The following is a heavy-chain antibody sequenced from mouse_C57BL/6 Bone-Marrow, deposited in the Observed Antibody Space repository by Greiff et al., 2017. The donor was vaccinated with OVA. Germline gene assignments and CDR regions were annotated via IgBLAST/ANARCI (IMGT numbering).Heavy chain of an antibody. D-gene: IGHD2-3*01. Sequence: EVQGVESGGGLVQPGGSLKLSCAASGFTFSDYYMYWVRQTPEKRLAWVAYISNGGGSTYYPDTVKGRFTISRYHAKNTLYLQMSRLKAEDTAMYYCARGMGLGAWFADWGQGTLVTVSA. CDR1: GFTFSDYY. J-gene: IGHJ3*01. CDR3: ARGMGLGAWFAD. CDR2: ISNGGGST. V-gene: IGHV5-12*01.